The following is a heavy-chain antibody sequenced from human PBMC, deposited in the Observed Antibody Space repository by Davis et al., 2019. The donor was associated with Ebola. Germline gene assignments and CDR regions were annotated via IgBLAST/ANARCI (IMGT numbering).Heavy chain of an antibody. CDR1: GGSISSSNW. D-gene: IGHD1-26*01. V-gene: IGHV4-4*02. CDR3: ARAVGATSGWFDP. Sequence: MPSETLSLTCAVSGGSISSSNWWSWVRQPPGKGLEWIGEIYHSGSTNYNPSLKSRVTISVDTSKNQFSLKLSSVTAADTAVYYCARAVGATSGWFDPWGQGTLVTVSS. CDR2: IYHSGST. J-gene: IGHJ5*02.